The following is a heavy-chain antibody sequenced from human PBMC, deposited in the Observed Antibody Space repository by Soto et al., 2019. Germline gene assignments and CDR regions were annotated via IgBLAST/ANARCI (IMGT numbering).Heavy chain of an antibody. CDR3: XXXXXXXXXXXDWXDS. CDR2: IGGGGTDT. J-gene: IGHJ5*01. V-gene: IGHV3-23*01. Sequence: DVQLLESGGGLVQPGGSLTLSCAASRFTFSDFAMSWVRQAPGXXXXXVSSIGGGGTDTYYVDSVKGRFTISRDNSXXXXXXXXXXXXXXXXXXXXXXXXXXXXXXXXDWXDSWGQGTLVIVSS. CDR1: RFTFSDFA.